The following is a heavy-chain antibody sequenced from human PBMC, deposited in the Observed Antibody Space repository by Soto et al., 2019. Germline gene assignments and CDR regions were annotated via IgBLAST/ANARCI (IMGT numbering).Heavy chain of an antibody. J-gene: IGHJ4*02. CDR2: INHSGST. V-gene: IGHV4-34*01. D-gene: IGHD3-10*01. CDR3: RKWFGESLRDY. Sequence: SETLSLTCAVYGGSFSGYYWSWIRQPPGKGLEWIGEINHSGSTNYNPSLKSRVTMTVDTSRNQFSLKLSSVTAADTAVYYCRKWFGESLRDYWGQGTLVTVSS. CDR1: GGSFSGYY.